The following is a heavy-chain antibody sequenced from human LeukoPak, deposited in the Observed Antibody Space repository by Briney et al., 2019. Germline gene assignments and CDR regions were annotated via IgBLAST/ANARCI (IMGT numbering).Heavy chain of an antibody. D-gene: IGHD1-26*01. Sequence: GESLKISCKGSGYSFTSYWIGWVRQMPGKGLEWMGIIYPGDSDTRYSPSFQGQVTISADKSISTAYLQWSSLKASDTAMYYCARPLFAVGATTYYYYYYGMDVWGQGTTVTVSS. V-gene: IGHV5-51*01. J-gene: IGHJ6*02. CDR3: ARPLFAVGATTYYYYYYGMDV. CDR2: IYPGDSDT. CDR1: GYSFTSYW.